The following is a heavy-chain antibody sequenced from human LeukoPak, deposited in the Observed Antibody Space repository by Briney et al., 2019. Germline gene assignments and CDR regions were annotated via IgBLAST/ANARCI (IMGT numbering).Heavy chain of an antibody. J-gene: IGHJ3*02. CDR1: GGTFSSYA. V-gene: IGHV1-69*04. CDR2: IIPIPGIA. D-gene: IGHD4-23*01. CDR3: ARVVDYGGFDAFDI. Sequence: SVKVSCKASGGTFSSYAISWVRQAPGQGLEWMGRIIPIPGIANYAQKFQGRVTITADKSTSTAYMELSSLRSEDTAVYYCARVVDYGGFDAFDIWGQGTMVTVSS.